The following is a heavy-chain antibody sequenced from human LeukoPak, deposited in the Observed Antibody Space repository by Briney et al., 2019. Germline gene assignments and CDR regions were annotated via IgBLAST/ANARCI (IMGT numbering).Heavy chain of an antibody. CDR3: ARHVYSSSHYNWFDP. CDR1: GGSISSSSYY. CDR2: IYYGGST. V-gene: IGHV4-39*01. D-gene: IGHD6-13*01. J-gene: IGHJ5*02. Sequence: SETLSLTCTVSGGSISSSSYYWGWIRQPPGKGLEWIGSIYYGGSTYYNPSLKSRVTISVDTSKNQFSLKLSSVTAADTAVYYCARHVYSSSHYNWFDPWGQGTLVTVSS.